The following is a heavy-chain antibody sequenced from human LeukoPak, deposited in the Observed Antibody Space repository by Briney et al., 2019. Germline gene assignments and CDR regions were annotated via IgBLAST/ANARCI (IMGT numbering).Heavy chain of an antibody. V-gene: IGHV3-30*03. J-gene: IGHJ4*02. D-gene: IGHD2/OR15-2a*01. CDR2: ISYDGSNK. Sequence: GGSLRLSCAASGFTFSSYGMHWVRQAPGKGLEWVAVISYDGSNKYYADSVKGRFTISRDNSKNTLYLQMNSLRAEDTAVYYCARLLRNWGQGTLVTVSS. CDR3: ARLLRN. CDR1: GFTFSSYG.